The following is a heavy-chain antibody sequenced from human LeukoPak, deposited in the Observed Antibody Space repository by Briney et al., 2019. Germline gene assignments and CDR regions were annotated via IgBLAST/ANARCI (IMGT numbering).Heavy chain of an antibody. CDR2: ISSSSSYI. J-gene: IGHJ4*02. V-gene: IGHV3-21*04. CDR1: GFTFSSYS. CDR3: AKVVVSGNGDYFDF. D-gene: IGHD2-8*01. Sequence: PGGSLRLSXAASGFTFSSYSMNWIRQAQGKGLEWVSSISSSSSYIYYADSAKGRFTISRDNAKNSLYLQMNSLRAEDTAIYYCAKVVVSGNGDYFDFWGQGTLVTVAS.